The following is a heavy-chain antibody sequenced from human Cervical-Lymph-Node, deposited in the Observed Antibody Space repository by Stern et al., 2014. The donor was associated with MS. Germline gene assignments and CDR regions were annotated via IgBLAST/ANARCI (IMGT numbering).Heavy chain of an antibody. CDR3: ATGRTALLDY. CDR1: GGSISSDHW. J-gene: IGHJ4*02. D-gene: IGHD1/OR15-1a*01. V-gene: IGHV4-4*02. Sequence: VQLVESGPGLVKPSGTLSLTCAVSGGSISSDHWWTWVRQPPGRGLEWIGEIFHSGSPTYNPSLKSRVTLSVDKSKNHFSLKLPSVTAADTAVYYCATGRTALLDYWGQGTLVTVSS. CDR2: IFHSGSP.